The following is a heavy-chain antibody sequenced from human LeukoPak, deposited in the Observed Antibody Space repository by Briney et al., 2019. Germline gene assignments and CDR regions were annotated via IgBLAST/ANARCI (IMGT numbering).Heavy chain of an antibody. J-gene: IGHJ6*02. CDR3: AREGYSYGPWPDYYGMDV. Sequence: SVTLSLTCTVSGGSISSYYWSWIRQPPGKGLEWIGYIYYSGSTNYNPSLKSRVTISVDTSKNQFSLKLSSVTAADTAVYYCAREGYSYGPWPDYYGMDVWGQGTTVTVSS. V-gene: IGHV4-59*01. D-gene: IGHD5-18*01. CDR1: GGSISSYY. CDR2: IYYSGST.